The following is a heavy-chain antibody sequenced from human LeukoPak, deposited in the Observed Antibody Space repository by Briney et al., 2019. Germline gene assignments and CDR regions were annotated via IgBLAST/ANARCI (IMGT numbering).Heavy chain of an antibody. D-gene: IGHD5-18*01. J-gene: IGHJ4*02. Sequence: PGGSLRLSCAASGFTFSSYWMSWVRQAPGKGLEWVANIKQDGSEKYYVDSVKGRFTISRDNAKNSLYLQMNSLRAEDTAVYYCARVRIGYSYGPDYWGQGTLVTVSS. CDR2: IKQDGSEK. CDR3: ARVRIGYSYGPDY. CDR1: GFTFSSYW. V-gene: IGHV3-7*01.